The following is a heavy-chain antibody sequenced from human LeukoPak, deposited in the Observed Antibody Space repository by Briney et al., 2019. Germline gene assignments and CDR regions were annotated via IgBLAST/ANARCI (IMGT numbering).Heavy chain of an antibody. V-gene: IGHV3-23*01. Sequence: PGGSLRLSCTASGFTFSSYAMNWVRQAPGKGLEWVSGIGAGGTFTYYADSVKGRFTIFRDNSRNTLYLQMNSLRAEDTAVYYCAKVFFMDYWGQGTLVTVSS. CDR3: AKVFFMDY. CDR1: GFTFSSYA. J-gene: IGHJ4*02. CDR2: IGAGGTFT. D-gene: IGHD2-8*01.